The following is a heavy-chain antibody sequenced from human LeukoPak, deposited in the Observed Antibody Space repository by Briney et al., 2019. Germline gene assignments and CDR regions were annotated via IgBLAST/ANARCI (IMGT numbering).Heavy chain of an antibody. CDR2: IYQTTT. V-gene: IGHV4-59*01. J-gene: IGHJ6*04. CDR3: ARNFPGRTEDV. D-gene: IGHD1-14*01. Sequence: SETLSLTCTVSGDSMSSYFWTWVRQFPGKGLEWVGYIYQTTTTYNPSLKGRVAISADMSQNQLSLKVTSVTAADTAVYYCARNFPGRTEDVWGKGTTVTVSS. CDR1: GDSMSSYF.